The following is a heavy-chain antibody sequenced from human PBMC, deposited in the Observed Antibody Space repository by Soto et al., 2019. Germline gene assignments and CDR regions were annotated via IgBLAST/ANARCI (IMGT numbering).Heavy chain of an antibody. D-gene: IGHD2-15*01. V-gene: IGHV4-39*01. CDR3: ASVSGGDFFDY. CDR2: IYYSGST. Sequence: TSETLSLTCTVSGGSISSSSYYWGWIRQPPGKGLEWIGSIYYSGSTYYNPSLKSRVTISVDTSKNQFSLKLSSVTAADTAVYYCASVSGGDFFDYWGQGTLVTVSS. J-gene: IGHJ4*02. CDR1: GGSISSSSYY.